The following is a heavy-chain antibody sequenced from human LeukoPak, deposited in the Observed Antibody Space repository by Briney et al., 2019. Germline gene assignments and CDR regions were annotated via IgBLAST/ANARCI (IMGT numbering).Heavy chain of an antibody. D-gene: IGHD1-26*01. V-gene: IGHV3-13*01. CDR2: VGIAADT. CDR1: GFTFSDHA. Sequence: GGSLRLSCAASGFTFSDHAMHWVRQAPGKGLEWVSAVGIAADTFYPGSVKGRFTISRENAKNSLYLQMNSLRVEDTAVYYCVRQEKSHGNFDYWGQGTLVTVSS. J-gene: IGHJ4*02. CDR3: VRQEKSHGNFDY.